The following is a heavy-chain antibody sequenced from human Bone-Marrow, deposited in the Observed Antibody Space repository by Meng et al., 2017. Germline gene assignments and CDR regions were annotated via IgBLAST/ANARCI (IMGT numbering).Heavy chain of an antibody. CDR1: GFPIISYS. D-gene: IGHD2-2*01. V-gene: IGHV3-21*01. Sequence: ESLKISCAASGFPIISYSMNWVRQAPGKGLEWVSSISGSSDYIYYADSVKGRFTISRDNAKNSLYLQIHSLRAEDTAVFYCARDTGDFGSNPRHYYYAMDVWGQGTTVTVSS. CDR2: ISGSSDYI. J-gene: IGHJ6*02. CDR3: ARDTGDFGSNPRHYYYAMDV.